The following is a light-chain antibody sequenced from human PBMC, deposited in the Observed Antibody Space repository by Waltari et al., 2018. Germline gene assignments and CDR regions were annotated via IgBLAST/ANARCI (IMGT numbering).Light chain of an antibody. CDR3: QVWDSNTGV. CDR1: NAELRD. J-gene: IGLJ2*01. Sequence: SYALTQPLSVSAALGQTAKLTCGGINAELRDVHWYQQKPGQAPVLVIQRDSNRPSGIPERFSGSNSGNTATLIISRAQVGDEADYYCQVWDSNTGVFGGGTKLTVL. CDR2: RDS. V-gene: IGLV3-9*01.